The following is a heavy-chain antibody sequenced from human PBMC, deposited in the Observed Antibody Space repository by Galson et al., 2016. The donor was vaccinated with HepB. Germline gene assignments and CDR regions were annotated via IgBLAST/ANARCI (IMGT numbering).Heavy chain of an antibody. D-gene: IGHD3-10*01. V-gene: IGHV6-1*01. CDR1: GDSVSSKNAA. CDR2: TYYRSQWYN. Sequence: CAISGDSVSSKNAAWNWIRQSPSRGLEWLGRTYYRSQWYNDYAPSVQSRISINRDTSKNQFSLHLKSVTPEDTAVYYCARVHGSGTFNYYYYGMDVWGQGTTVTV. J-gene: IGHJ6*02. CDR3: ARVHGSGTFNYYYYGMDV.